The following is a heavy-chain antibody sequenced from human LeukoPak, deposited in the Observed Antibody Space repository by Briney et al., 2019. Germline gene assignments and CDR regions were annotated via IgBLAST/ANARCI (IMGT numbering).Heavy chain of an antibody. Sequence: GASVKASCKASGYTFTGYYMHWVRQAPGQGLEWMGRINPNSGGTNYAQKFQGRVTMTRDTSISTAYMELSRLRSDDTAVYYCARVEMATIWVKWPAFDIWGQGTMVTVSS. CDR1: GYTFTGYY. D-gene: IGHD5-24*01. J-gene: IGHJ3*02. V-gene: IGHV1-2*06. CDR2: INPNSGGT. CDR3: ARVEMATIWVKWPAFDI.